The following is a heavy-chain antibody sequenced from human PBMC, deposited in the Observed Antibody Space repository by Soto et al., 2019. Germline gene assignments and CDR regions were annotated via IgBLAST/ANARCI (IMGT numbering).Heavy chain of an antibody. D-gene: IGHD3-22*01. J-gene: IGHJ3*02. CDR3: ARDPTAYYYDSSGYYYEAFDI. CDR1: GGTFSSYA. CDR2: IIPIFGTA. V-gene: IGHV1-69*13. Sequence: ASVKVSCKASGGTFSSYAISWVRQAPGQGLEWMGGIIPIFGTANYAQKFQGRVTITADESTSTAYMELSSLRSEDTAVYYCARDPTAYYYDSSGYYYEAFDIWGQGTMVTVSS.